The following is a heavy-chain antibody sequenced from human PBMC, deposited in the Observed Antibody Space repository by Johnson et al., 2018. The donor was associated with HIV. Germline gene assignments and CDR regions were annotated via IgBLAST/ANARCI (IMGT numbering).Heavy chain of an antibody. Sequence: VQLEESGGGLVQPGGSLRLSCAASGFTVSSNYMSWVRQAPGKGLEWVSVIYSGGSTSYADSVKGRFTISRDNSKNTLYLQMNSLRAEDTAVYYCARDLSGSSTVLSDAFDIWGQGTMVTVSS. CDR2: IYSGGST. J-gene: IGHJ3*02. D-gene: IGHD1-26*01. CDR1: GFTVSSNY. CDR3: ARDLSGSSTVLSDAFDI. V-gene: IGHV3-66*02.